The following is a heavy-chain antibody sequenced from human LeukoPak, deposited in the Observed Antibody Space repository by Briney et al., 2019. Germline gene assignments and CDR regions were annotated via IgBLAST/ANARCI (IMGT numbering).Heavy chain of an antibody. D-gene: IGHD3-22*01. CDR1: GFTFSSYA. CDR2: ISYDGSNK. CDR3: ARDEGDYYDSSGFDY. V-gene: IGHV3-30*04. Sequence: PGRSLRLSCAASGFTFSSYAMHWVRQAPGKGLEWVAVISYDGSNKYYADSVKGRFTISRDNAKNPLYLQMNSLRAEDTAVYYCARDEGDYYDSSGFDYWGQGTLVTVSS. J-gene: IGHJ4*02.